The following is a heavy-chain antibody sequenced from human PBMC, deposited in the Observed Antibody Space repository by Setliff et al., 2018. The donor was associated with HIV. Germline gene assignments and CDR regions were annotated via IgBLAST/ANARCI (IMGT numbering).Heavy chain of an antibody. CDR3: ARGGAFWSGYYGFDY. Sequence: PSETLSLTCAVYGGSLSGYFWTWIRQPPGEGLVWVGEINYSGATKYNPSLKSRLTMSLNKSKKQFSLNLTSVTAADTAVYYCARGGAFWSGYYGFDYWGQGTLVTVSS. J-gene: IGHJ4*02. CDR1: GGSLSGYF. CDR2: INYSGAT. V-gene: IGHV4-34*01. D-gene: IGHD3-3*01.